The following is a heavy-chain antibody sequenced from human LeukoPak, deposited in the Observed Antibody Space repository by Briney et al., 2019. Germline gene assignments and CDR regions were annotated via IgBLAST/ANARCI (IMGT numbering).Heavy chain of an antibody. CDR2: IYTSGST. CDR1: GDSISGYY. J-gene: IGHJ4*02. D-gene: IGHD3-10*01. CDR3: ARESYGSGSRRFDY. V-gene: IGHV4-4*07. Sequence: SETLSLTCTVSGDSISGYYWSWIRQPAGKGLEWIGRIYTSGSTNYNPSLKSRVTMSVDTSKNQFSLKLSSVTAADTAVYYCARESYGSGSRRFDYWGQGTLVTVSS.